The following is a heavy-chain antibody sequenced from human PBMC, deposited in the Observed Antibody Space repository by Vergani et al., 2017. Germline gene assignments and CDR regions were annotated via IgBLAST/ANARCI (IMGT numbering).Heavy chain of an antibody. D-gene: IGHD6-13*01. V-gene: IGHV4-59*01. Sequence: QVQLQESGPGLVKPSETLSLTCTVSGGPISSYYWSWIRQPPGKGLEWIGYIYYSGSTNYNPSLKSRVTISVDTSKNQFSLKLSSVSAADTAVYYCARTPRWAAAGTYFQHWGQGTLVTVSS. J-gene: IGHJ1*01. CDR2: IYYSGST. CDR3: ARTPRWAAAGTYFQH. CDR1: GGPISSYY.